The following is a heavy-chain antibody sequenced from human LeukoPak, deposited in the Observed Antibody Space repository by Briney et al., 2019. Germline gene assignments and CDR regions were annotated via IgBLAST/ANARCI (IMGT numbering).Heavy chain of an antibody. CDR1: GFSLSDYA. Sequence: PGGSLRLSCAASGFSLSDYAMSWVRQTPGQGLAWVSVIGPVSAIYYADSVKGRFTTSRDTSKNTLYLQMDSLRAEDTAVYFCVKANYDYYFDYWGQGTLVTVSS. V-gene: IGHV3-23*01. J-gene: IGHJ4*02. CDR3: VKANYDYYFDY. CDR2: IGPVSAI. D-gene: IGHD3-3*01.